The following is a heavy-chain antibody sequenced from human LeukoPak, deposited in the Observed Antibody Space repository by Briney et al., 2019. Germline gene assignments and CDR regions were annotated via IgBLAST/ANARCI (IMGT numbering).Heavy chain of an antibody. CDR1: GGSISSSSYY. J-gene: IGHJ4*02. Sequence: SETLSLTCTVSGGSISSSSYYWGWIRQPPGRGLEWIGSIYYSGSTYYNPSLKSRVTISVDTSKNQFSLKLSSVTAADTAVYYCARRVWGAAMVNYWGQGTLVTLSS. CDR2: IYYSGST. V-gene: IGHV4-39*01. CDR3: ARRVWGAAMVNY. D-gene: IGHD5-18*01.